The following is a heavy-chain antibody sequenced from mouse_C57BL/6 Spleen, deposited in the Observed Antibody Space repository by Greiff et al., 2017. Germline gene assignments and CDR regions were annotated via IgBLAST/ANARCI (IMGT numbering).Heavy chain of an antibody. D-gene: IGHD1-1*01. Sequence: VQLHQSGPELVKPGASVKISCKASGYAFSSSWMNWVKQRPGKGLEWIGRIYPGDGDTNYNGKFKGKATLTADKSSSTAYMQLSSLTSEDSAVYFCARTIYFAMDYWGQGTSGTVSS. CDR2: IYPGDGDT. J-gene: IGHJ4*01. V-gene: IGHV1-82*01. CDR1: GYAFSSSW. CDR3: ARTIYFAMDY.